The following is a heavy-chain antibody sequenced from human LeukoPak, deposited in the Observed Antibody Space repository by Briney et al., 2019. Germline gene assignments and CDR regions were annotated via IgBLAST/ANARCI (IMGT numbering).Heavy chain of an antibody. J-gene: IGHJ4*02. CDR3: AKDGAPHQYYYDSSGYNYYFDY. V-gene: IGHV3-23*01. CDR1: GFTFSSYS. CDR2: ISGIGGST. Sequence: GGSLRLSCAASGFTFSSYSMNWVSEARGKGRVWGSAISGIGGSTYYADSVKGRFTISRDNSKNTLYLQMNSLRAEDTAVYYCAKDGAPHQYYYDSSGYNYYFDYWGQGTLVTVSS. D-gene: IGHD3-22*01.